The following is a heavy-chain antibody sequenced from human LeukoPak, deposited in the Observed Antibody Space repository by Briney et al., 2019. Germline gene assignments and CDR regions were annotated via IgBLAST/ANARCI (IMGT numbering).Heavy chain of an antibody. V-gene: IGHV4-39*01. CDR2: IYYGGTT. CDR1: GGSISGSSYY. Sequence: SETLSLTCTVSGGSISGSSYYWGWIRQPPGKGLEWIGTIYYGGTTYYNPSLESRVTISVDTPKNQFFLKLTSVTAADTSVYYCARKYRGAYPYYFDYGGKEILVTVPS. CDR3: ARKYRGAYPYYFDY. D-gene: IGHD1-26*01. J-gene: IGHJ4*02.